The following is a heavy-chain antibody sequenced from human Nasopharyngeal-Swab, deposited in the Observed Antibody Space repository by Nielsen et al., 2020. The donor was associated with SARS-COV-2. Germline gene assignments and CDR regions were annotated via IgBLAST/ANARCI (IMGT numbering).Heavy chain of an antibody. CDR1: GFTFSSYS. V-gene: IGHV3-21*01. J-gene: IGHJ6*02. CDR3: ARGQYCSSTSCYARGYYYYYGMDV. Sequence: GGSLRLSCAASGFTFSSYSMNWVRQAPGKGLEWVSSISSSSSYIYYAASVKGRFTISRDNAKNSLYLQMNSLRAEDTAVYYCARGQYCSSTSCYARGYYYYYGMDVWGQGTTVTVSS. CDR2: ISSSSSYI. D-gene: IGHD2-2*01.